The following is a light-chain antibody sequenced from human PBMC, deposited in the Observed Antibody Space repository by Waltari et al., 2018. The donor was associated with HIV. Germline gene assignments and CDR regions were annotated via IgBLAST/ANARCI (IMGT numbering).Light chain of an antibody. V-gene: IGKV1-5*03. CDR3: QQYNSYSRK. J-gene: IGKJ1*01. Sequence: DIQMTQSPSLLSASIGDRVTVTCRASESINNWLAWYQQKPGRAPKLLIYKASTLESGVPPRFSGSGSGTEFTLIISSLEPDDFATYYCQQYNSYSRKFGQGTKVEMK. CDR1: ESINNW. CDR2: KAS.